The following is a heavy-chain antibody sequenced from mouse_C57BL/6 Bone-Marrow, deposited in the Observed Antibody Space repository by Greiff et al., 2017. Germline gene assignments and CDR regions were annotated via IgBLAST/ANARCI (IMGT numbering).Heavy chain of an antibody. J-gene: IGHJ2*01. V-gene: IGHV1-64*01. D-gene: IGHD3-2*02. CDR3: ARESSGYGGFFDY. CDR1: GYTFTSYW. Sequence: QVQLQQPGAELVKPGASVKLSCKASGYTFTSYWMHWVKQRPGQGLEWIGMIHPNSGSTNYNEKFKSKATLTVDKSSSTAYMQLSSLTSEDSAVYYCARESSGYGGFFDYWGQGTTLTVSS. CDR2: IHPNSGST.